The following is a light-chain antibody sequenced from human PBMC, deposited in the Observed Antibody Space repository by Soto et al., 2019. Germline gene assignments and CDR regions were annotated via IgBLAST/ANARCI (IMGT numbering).Light chain of an antibody. Sequence: EIVLTQSPGTLSLSPGERATLSCRASQIVSSTFLAWYQQKPGQGPRLLIYGASSRATGTPDRFSGSGSGTDFTLTINRLEPEDFALYYCQQYGSSPPTFGQGTKVDIK. CDR3: QQYGSSPPT. J-gene: IGKJ1*01. V-gene: IGKV3-20*01. CDR2: GAS. CDR1: QIVSSTF.